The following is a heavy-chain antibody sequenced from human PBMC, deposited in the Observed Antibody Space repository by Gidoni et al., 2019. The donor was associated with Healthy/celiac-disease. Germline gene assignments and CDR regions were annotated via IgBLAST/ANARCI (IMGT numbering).Heavy chain of an antibody. CDR1: GFTFSSYA. D-gene: IGHD6-19*01. CDR2: IAYDGSNK. J-gene: IGHJ4*02. Sequence: QVQLVESGGGVVQPGRSLRLSCAASGFTFSSYAMHCVRQAPGKGLEWVAVIAYDGSNKYYADSVKGRFTISRDNSKNTLYLQMNSLRSEDTAVYYCAKDEAYLRIGSGWYDLGYFDYWGQGTLVTVSS. CDR3: AKDEAYLRIGSGWYDLGYFDY. V-gene: IGHV3-30*18.